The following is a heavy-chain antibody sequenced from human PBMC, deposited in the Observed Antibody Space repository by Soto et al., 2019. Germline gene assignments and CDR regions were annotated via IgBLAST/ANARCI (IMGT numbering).Heavy chain of an antibody. CDR3: ARYIVVGNYYYYGMDV. J-gene: IGHJ6*02. Sequence: GESLKISCKGSGYSVTSYWISWVRQMPGKGLEWMGRIDPSDSYTNYSPSFQGHVTISADKSISTAYLQWSSLKASDTAMYYCARYIVVGNYYYYGMDVWGQGTTVTVSS. D-gene: IGHD2-2*01. V-gene: IGHV5-10-1*01. CDR2: IDPSDSYT. CDR1: GYSVTSYW.